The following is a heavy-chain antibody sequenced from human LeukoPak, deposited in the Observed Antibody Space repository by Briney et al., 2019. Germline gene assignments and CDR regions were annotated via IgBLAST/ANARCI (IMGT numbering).Heavy chain of an antibody. CDR2: ISTGRTTI. V-gene: IGHV3-48*01. CDR3: ARNFRVLRFLEWYDAFDI. D-gene: IGHD3-3*01. Sequence: GGSLRLSCAASGFTFSSYSMNWVRRAPGEGLEWVSYISTGRTTIYYADSVKGRFIISRDNAKNSLYLQMDGLRAEDTAVYYCARNFRVLRFLEWYDAFDIWGQGTMVTVSS. J-gene: IGHJ3*02. CDR1: GFTFSSYS.